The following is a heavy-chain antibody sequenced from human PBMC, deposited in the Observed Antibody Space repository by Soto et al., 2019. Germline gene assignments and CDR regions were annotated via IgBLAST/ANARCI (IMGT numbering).Heavy chain of an antibody. CDR2: LSGSGGGT. V-gene: IGHV3-23*01. J-gene: IGHJ4*02. D-gene: IGHD5-12*01. CDR1: GFTFSSYA. Sequence: EVQRLESGGGLVQPGGSLRLSCAGSGFTFSSYATSWVRQAPGKGLEWVSALSGSGGGTFYADSVKGRFTISRDNSKSTLYLQMNSLRAEDTAVYYCAKLVGDGYNYVPVDYWGLGTLVTVSS. CDR3: AKLVGDGYNYVPVDY.